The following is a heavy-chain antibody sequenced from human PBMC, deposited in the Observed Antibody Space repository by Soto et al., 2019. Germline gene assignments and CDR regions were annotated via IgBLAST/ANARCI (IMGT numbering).Heavy chain of an antibody. D-gene: IGHD3-10*01. CDR2: ISGSGGST. Sequence: EVQLLESGGGLVQPGGSLRLSCAASGFTFSSYAMSWVRQAPGKGLEWVSDISGSGGSTYYADSVKGRFTISRDNYKNTLYLHMSSLRAADTTVYYRANSQADSTMVRGVDFQHWGQGTLVPVSS. J-gene: IGHJ1*01. V-gene: IGHV3-23*01. CDR3: ANSQADSTMVRGVDFQH. CDR1: GFTFSSYA.